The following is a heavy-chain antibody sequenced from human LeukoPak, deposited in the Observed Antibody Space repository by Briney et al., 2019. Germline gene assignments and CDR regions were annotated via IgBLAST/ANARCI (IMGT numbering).Heavy chain of an antibody. Sequence: GGSLRLSCAASGFTFSSYTMNWVRQAPGKGLEWVSSISSSSTYIYYADSVRGRFTISRDNAKNSLYLQMNSLRAEDTAVYYCARARETTVTTIWYFDLWGRGTLVTVSS. D-gene: IGHD4-17*01. CDR2: ISSSSTYI. J-gene: IGHJ2*01. CDR3: ARARETTVTTIWYFDL. CDR1: GFTFSSYT. V-gene: IGHV3-21*06.